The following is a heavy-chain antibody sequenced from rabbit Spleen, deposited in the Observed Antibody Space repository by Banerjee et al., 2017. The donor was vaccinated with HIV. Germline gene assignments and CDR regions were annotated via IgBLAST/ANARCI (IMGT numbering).Heavy chain of an antibody. J-gene: IGHJ4*01. V-gene: IGHV1S45*01. CDR3: VRGASSSGYYNL. CDR1: GFSFSSSDY. D-gene: IGHD1-1*01. CDR2: IAGGSSAFT. Sequence: QEQLVESGGGLVQPEGSLTLTCKASGFSFSSSDYICWVRQAPGKGLEWISCIAGGSSAFTYSATWATGRFTISKTSSTTVTLQMTSLTVADTATYFCVRGASSSGYYNLWGPGTLVTVS.